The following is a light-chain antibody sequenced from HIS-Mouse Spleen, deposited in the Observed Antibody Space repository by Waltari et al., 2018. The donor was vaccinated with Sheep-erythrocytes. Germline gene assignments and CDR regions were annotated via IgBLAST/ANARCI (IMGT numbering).Light chain of an antibody. V-gene: IGKV4-1*01. J-gene: IGKJ4*01. CDR3: QQYYSTLT. CDR1: QRVLYISNNKNY. Sequence: DIVMTQSPDSLAVSLGERATINCKSSQRVLYISNNKNYLAWYQQKPGHTPKLLIYWASTRESGVPDRFSGSGSGTDFTLTISSLQAEDVAVYYCQQYYSTLTFGGGTKVEIK. CDR2: WAS.